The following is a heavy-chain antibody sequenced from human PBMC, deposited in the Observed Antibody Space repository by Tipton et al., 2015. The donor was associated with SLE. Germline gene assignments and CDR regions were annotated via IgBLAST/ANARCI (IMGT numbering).Heavy chain of an antibody. D-gene: IGHD2/OR15-2a*01. CDR3: AREDFGEAFDI. CDR1: GFTFSAYE. V-gene: IGHV3-48*03. CDR2: ISSSGSTV. J-gene: IGHJ3*02. Sequence: SLRLSCAASGFTFSAYEMNWVRQAPGKGLEWVSYISSSGSTVYYADSVKGRFTIPRDNAKNSLYLQMSSLRAEDTAVYYCAREDFGEAFDIWGQGTMVTVSS.